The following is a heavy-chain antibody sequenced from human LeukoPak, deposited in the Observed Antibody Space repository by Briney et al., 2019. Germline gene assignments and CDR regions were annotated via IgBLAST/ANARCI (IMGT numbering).Heavy chain of an antibody. D-gene: IGHD6-6*01. V-gene: IGHV4-4*07. CDR2: IYTSGST. Sequence: SETLSLTCTVSGGSISSYYWSWIRQPAGKGLEWIGRIYTSGSTNYNPSLKSRVTMSVDTSKNQFSLKLSSVTAADTAVYYCARDLGGIAARESHDAFDIWGQGTMVTVSS. CDR3: ARDLGGIAARESHDAFDI. J-gene: IGHJ3*02. CDR1: GGSISSYY.